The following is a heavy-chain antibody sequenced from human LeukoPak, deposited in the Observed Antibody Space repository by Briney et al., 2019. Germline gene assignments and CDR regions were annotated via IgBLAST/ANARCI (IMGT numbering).Heavy chain of an antibody. J-gene: IGHJ5*02. CDR1: GGSISSYY. Sequence: SETLSLTCTVSGGSISSYYWSWIRQPPGKGLEWIGYIYYSGSTNYNPSLKSRVTISVDTSKNQFSLKLSSVTAADTAVCYCARLPGLDWFDPWGQGTLVTVSS. V-gene: IGHV4-59*08. CDR3: ARLPGLDWFDP. CDR2: IYYSGST. D-gene: IGHD7-27*01.